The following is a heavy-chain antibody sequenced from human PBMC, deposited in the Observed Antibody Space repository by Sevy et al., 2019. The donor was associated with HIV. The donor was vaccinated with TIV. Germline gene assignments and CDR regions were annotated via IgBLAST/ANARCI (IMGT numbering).Heavy chain of an antibody. V-gene: IGHV3-30-3*01. CDR1: GFTFGSYA. Sequence: GGSLRLSCAASGFTFGSYATHWVRQAPGKGLEWLAFISYDGSRKYYADSVKGRFTISRDNSKNTLFMQVNSLRAEDTALYYCARERDRQALNVWGQGTMVTVSS. CDR2: ISYDGSRK. CDR3: ARERDRQALNV. J-gene: IGHJ3*01.